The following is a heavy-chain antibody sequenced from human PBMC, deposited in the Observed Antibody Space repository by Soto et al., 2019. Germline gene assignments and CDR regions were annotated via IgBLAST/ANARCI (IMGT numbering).Heavy chain of an antibody. CDR2: ISGSGGST. Sequence: GXSLRLSCAASGFTFSSYAMSWFRQAPVKGLEWVSAISGSGGSTYYADSVKGRFTISRDNSKNTLYLQMNSLRAEDTAVYYCAKSGIAVAGTNWFDPWGQGTLVTVSS. CDR1: GFTFSSYA. J-gene: IGHJ5*02. V-gene: IGHV3-23*01. CDR3: AKSGIAVAGTNWFDP. D-gene: IGHD6-19*01.